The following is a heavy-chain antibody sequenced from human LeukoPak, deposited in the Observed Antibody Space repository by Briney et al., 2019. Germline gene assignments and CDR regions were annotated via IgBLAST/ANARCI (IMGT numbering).Heavy chain of an antibody. V-gene: IGHV4-59*08. CDR2: IYSSGNT. CDR3: ARRYTASPGERFDY. Sequence: SETLSLTCTVSGGSISTYYWTWIRQPPGKELDWIGYIYSSGNTNYNPSLSSRVTISLDTSKRQFSPMLRSLTAADTAVYYCARRYTASPGERFDYWGQGILVTVSS. CDR1: GGSISTYY. D-gene: IGHD2-2*02. J-gene: IGHJ4*02.